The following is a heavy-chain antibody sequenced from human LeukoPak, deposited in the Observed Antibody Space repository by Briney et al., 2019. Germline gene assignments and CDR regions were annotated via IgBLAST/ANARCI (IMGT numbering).Heavy chain of an antibody. CDR1: GYTFTSYD. V-gene: IGHV1-8*01. J-gene: IGHJ6*03. CDR2: MNPNSGNK. Sequence: APVKVSCKASGYTFTSYDINWVRQATGQGLDWRGWMNPNSGNKGYEQKFKGRFTMTRNTSISTAYMELSSLRSEDTAVYYCARAFRPYDFWSGYPVNYYYYYMDVWGKGTTVTVSS. D-gene: IGHD3-3*01. CDR3: ARAFRPYDFWSGYPVNYYYYYMDV.